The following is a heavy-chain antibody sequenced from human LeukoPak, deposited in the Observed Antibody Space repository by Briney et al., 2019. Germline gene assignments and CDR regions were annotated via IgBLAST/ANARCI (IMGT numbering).Heavy chain of an antibody. Sequence: EASVKVSCKASGYTFTSYGISWVRQAPGQGLEWMGWISAYNGNTNYAQKLQGRVTMTTDTSTSTAYMELRSLRSDDTAVYYCARVGCAVAPCPGLDYWGQGTLVTVSS. CDR2: ISAYNGNT. J-gene: IGHJ4*02. D-gene: IGHD6-19*01. CDR3: ARVGCAVAPCPGLDY. V-gene: IGHV1-18*01. CDR1: GYTFTSYG.